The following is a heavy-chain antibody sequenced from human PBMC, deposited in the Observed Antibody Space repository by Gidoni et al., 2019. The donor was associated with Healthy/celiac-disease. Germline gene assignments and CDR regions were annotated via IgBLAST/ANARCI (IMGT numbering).Heavy chain of an antibody. J-gene: IGHJ5*02. D-gene: IGHD3-10*01. CDR3: ARVSITMVRGVNP. CDR1: GYSISSGYY. V-gene: IGHV4-38-2*01. Sequence: QVQLQESGPGLVKPSETLSLTCAVSGYSISSGYYWGWIRQPPGKGLEWIGSIYHSGSTYYNPSLKSRVTISVDTSKNQFSLKLSSVTAADTAVYYCARVSITMVRGVNPWGQGTLVTVSS. CDR2: IYHSGST.